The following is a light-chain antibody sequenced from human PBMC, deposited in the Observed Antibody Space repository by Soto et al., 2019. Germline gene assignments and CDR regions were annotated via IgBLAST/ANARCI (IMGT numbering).Light chain of an antibody. V-gene: IGLV2-14*01. Sequence: QSVLTQPASVSGSPGQSITISCTGASSDIGGYNYVSWYQQHPGKAPKLLIYAVSNRPSGVSDRFSGSKSGNTASLTISGLQAEDDGDYYCCSYTTTTPLYVFGTGTKLTVL. CDR3: CSYTTTTPLYV. CDR1: SSDIGGYNY. CDR2: AVS. J-gene: IGLJ1*01.